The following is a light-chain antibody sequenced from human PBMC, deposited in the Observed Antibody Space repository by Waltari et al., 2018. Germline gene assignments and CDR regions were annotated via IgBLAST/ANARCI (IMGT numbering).Light chain of an antibody. J-gene: IGLJ3*02. CDR2: EVN. V-gene: IGLV2-8*01. CDR1: SIDVGGYNY. Sequence: QSALTQPPSASGSPGQSVTISCTVTSIDVGGYNYASWYQHHPGKAPKLMVYEVNKRPSGVPDRFSGSKSGNTASLTVSGLQAEDESDYYCSSYAGSNHLVFGGGTKLTVL. CDR3: SSYAGSNHLV.